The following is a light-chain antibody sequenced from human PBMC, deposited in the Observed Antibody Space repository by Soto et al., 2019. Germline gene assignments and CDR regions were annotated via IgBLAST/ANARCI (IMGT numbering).Light chain of an antibody. V-gene: IGLV2-14*01. CDR3: SSYSTSNTYV. CDR2: EVN. CDR1: SSDIGVYNY. J-gene: IGLJ1*01. Sequence: QSVLTQPASVSGSPGQSITFSCTGTSSDIGVYNYVSWYQQHPGKAPKLMIYEVNNRPSGVSNRFSGSESGNTASLTISGLQAEDEADYYCSSYSTSNTYVFGTGTKVTVL.